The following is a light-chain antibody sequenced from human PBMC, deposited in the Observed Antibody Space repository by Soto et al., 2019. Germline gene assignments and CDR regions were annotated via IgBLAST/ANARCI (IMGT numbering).Light chain of an antibody. Sequence: IQLTQSPSSLSASVGDRVTITCRASQGISTSLAWYQQTPGKAPKFLIYAASTLQSGVPARFSGSGSGTDFTLTISSLQPEDFATYYCQQVKTYPLTFGGGTKV. J-gene: IGKJ4*01. V-gene: IGKV1-9*01. CDR1: QGISTS. CDR3: QQVKTYPLT. CDR2: AAS.